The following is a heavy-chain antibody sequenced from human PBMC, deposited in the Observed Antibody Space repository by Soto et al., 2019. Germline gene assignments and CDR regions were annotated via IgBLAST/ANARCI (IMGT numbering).Heavy chain of an antibody. D-gene: IGHD3-22*01. V-gene: IGHV3-74*01. CDR3: AAGGSGYYAN. CDR1: GFTFSTYW. J-gene: IGHJ4*02. Sequence: EVQPVESGGDLVQPGGSLRLSCAASGFTFSTYWMHWVRQAPGKGLLWVSRIKTDGTYATYADSVKGRFTISRDNAKNTLYLQMNSLRVEDAAVYYCAAGGSGYYANWGQGTLVTVSS. CDR2: IKTDGTYA.